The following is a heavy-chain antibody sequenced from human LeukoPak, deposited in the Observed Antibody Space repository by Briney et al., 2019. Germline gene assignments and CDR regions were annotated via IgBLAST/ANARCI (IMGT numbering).Heavy chain of an antibody. CDR3: ASSKCDTSSSFDY. V-gene: IGHV3-7*03. CDR1: GLTFSSYW. Sequence: GGSLRLSCAASGLTFSSYWMSWIRQAPGKGLEWVAKIKQDGSKKYYVDSVKGRFTIARANTKNSLYLQMISLRAEDTVVYYCASSKCDTSSSFDYWGQGTLVTVSS. J-gene: IGHJ4*02. D-gene: IGHD2-21*01. CDR2: IKQDGSKK.